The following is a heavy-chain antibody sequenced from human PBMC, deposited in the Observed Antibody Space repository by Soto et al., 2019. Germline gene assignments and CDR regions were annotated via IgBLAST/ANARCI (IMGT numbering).Heavy chain of an antibody. J-gene: IGHJ4*02. D-gene: IGHD3-22*01. CDR3: ARDITMRVTALAY. Sequence: ASVKVSCKASGYTFTGYYMHWVRQAPGQGLEWMGWINPNSGGTNYAQKFQGRVTMTRDTSISTAYMELSRLRSDDTAVYYCARDITMRVTALAYWGQGTMVTVYS. CDR2: INPNSGGT. CDR1: GYTFTGYY. V-gene: IGHV1-2*02.